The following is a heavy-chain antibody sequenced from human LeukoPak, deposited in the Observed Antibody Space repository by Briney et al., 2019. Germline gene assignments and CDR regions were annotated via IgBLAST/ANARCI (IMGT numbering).Heavy chain of an antibody. D-gene: IGHD3-10*01. CDR1: GYTFTGYY. V-gene: IGHV1-2*02. J-gene: IGHJ4*02. CDR3: ARSRTGSGFLFDY. Sequence: ASVKVSCKASGYTFTGYYMHWVRQAPGQGLEWMGWINPNSGGTNYAQKFQGRATMTRDTSISTAYMELSRLRSDDTAVYCCARSRTGSGFLFDYWGQGTLVTVSS. CDR2: INPNSGGT.